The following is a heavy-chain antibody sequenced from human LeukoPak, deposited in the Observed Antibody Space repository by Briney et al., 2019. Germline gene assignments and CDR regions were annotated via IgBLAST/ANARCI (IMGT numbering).Heavy chain of an antibody. Sequence: SETLSLTCTVSGGSISSSSYYWGWIRQPPGKGLEWIGSIYYSGSTYYNPSLKSRVTISVDTSKNQFSLKLSSVTAADTAVYYCARADTDIVVVPAAARGWFDPWGQGTLVTVSS. J-gene: IGHJ5*02. CDR2: IYYSGST. CDR3: ARADTDIVVVPAAARGWFDP. D-gene: IGHD2-2*01. CDR1: GGSISSSSYY. V-gene: IGHV4-39*07.